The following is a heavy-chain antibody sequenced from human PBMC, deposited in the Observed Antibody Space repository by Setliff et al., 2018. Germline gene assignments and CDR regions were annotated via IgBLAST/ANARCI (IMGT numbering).Heavy chain of an antibody. D-gene: IGHD5-18*01. CDR1: GGTFRSYG. CDR2: TIPSFGST. V-gene: IGHV1-69*05. CDR3: AREGVDTRSSTDYHYYMDV. J-gene: IGHJ6*03. Sequence: ASVKVSCKASGGTFRSYGISWVRQAPGQGLEWMGGTIPSFGSTNYAQKFQDRVTIITDESTSTAYVELSSLRTEDTAVYYCAREGVDTRSSTDYHYYMDVWGKGTTVTVSS.